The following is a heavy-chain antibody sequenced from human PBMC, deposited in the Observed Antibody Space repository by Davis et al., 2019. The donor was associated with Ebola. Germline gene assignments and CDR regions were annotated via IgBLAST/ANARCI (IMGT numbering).Heavy chain of an antibody. CDR2: ISSSSSYI. CDR1: GFTFSSYS. J-gene: IGHJ4*02. CDR3: AIPDCSGANCYSVYIKN. Sequence: GGSLRLSCAASGFTFSSYSMNWVRQAPGKGLEWVSSISSSSSYIYYADSVKGRFTISRDNSNNLLYLQMNSLRAEDTAVYYCAIPDCSGANCYSVYIKNWGQGTLVTVSS. V-gene: IGHV3-21*01. D-gene: IGHD2-15*01.